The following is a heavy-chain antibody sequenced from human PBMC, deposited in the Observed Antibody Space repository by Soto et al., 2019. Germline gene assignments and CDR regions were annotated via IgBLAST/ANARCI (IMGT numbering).Heavy chain of an antibody. J-gene: IGHJ6*02. CDR3: ARSSFGVVAQESDYYYYYGMDV. V-gene: IGHV1-69*13. Sequence: SVKVSCKASGGTFSSYATSWVRQAPGQGLEWMGGIIPIFGTANYAQKFQGRVTITADESTSTAYMELSSLRSEDTAVYYCARSSFGVVAQESDYYYYYGMDVWGQGTTVTVSS. CDR1: GGTFSSYA. D-gene: IGHD3-3*01. CDR2: IIPIFGTA.